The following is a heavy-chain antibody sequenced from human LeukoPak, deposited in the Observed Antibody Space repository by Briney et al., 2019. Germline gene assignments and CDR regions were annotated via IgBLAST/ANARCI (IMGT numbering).Heavy chain of an antibody. D-gene: IGHD4/OR15-4a*01. CDR3: ARRAGAYSHPYDY. V-gene: IGHV3-53*01. Sequence: GGSLRLSCTVSGFAVSSNSMSWVRQAPGKGLEWVSFIYSDNTHYSDSVKGRFTISRDNSKNTLYLQMNSPRAEDTAVYYCARRAGAYSHPYDYWGQGTLVTVSS. CDR1: GFAVSSNS. CDR2: IYSDNT. J-gene: IGHJ4*02.